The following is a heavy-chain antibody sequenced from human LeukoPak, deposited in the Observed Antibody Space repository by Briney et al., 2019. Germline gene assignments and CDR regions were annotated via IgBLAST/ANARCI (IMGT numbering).Heavy chain of an antibody. J-gene: IGHJ6*02. V-gene: IGHV1-69*13. CDR3: ARSRNDLMSYYFYGMDV. Sequence: ASVKVSCKASGGTVSSYAISWVRQAPGQGLEWMGGIIPIFGTANYAQKFQGRVTITADESTSTAYMELSSLRSEDTAVYYCARSRNDLMSYYFYGMDVWGQGTTVTVSS. CDR2: IIPIFGTA. D-gene: IGHD1-1*01. CDR1: GGTVSSYA.